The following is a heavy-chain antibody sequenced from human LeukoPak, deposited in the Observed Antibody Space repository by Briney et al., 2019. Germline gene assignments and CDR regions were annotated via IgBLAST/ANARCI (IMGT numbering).Heavy chain of an antibody. CDR3: ARAVGSGNSVYFDH. CDR1: GFTFSDYY. J-gene: IGHJ4*02. D-gene: IGHD4-23*01. Sequence: KPGGSLRLSCVASGFTFSDYYMSWIRQAPGKGLEWVSYISNTGNPMNYADSVKGRFTISRDNAENSLYLQMNSLRAEDTAVYFCARAVGSGNSVYFDHWGQGTLVTVSS. CDR2: ISNTGNPM. V-gene: IGHV3-11*04.